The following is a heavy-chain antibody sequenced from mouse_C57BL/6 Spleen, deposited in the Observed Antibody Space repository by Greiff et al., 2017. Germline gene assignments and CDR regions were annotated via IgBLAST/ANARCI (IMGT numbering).Heavy chain of an antibody. Sequence: QVQLQQPGAELVRPGSSVKLSCKASGYTFTSYWMHWVKQRPIQGLEWIGNIDPSDSETHYNQKFKGKATLTVDKSSSTAYMQLSSLTSEDSAVYYCARGYGSSSFAYWGQGTLVTVSA. CDR2: IDPSDSET. V-gene: IGHV1-52*01. CDR1: GYTFTSYW. CDR3: ARGYGSSSFAY. D-gene: IGHD1-1*01. J-gene: IGHJ3*01.